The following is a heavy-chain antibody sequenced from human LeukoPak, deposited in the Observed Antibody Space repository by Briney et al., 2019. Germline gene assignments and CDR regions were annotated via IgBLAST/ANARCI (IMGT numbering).Heavy chain of an antibody. CDR2: IGTAGDT. Sequence: PGGSLRLSCAASGLTFSSYDMHWVRQATGKGLEWVSAIGTAGDTYYPGSVKGRFTISRENAKNSLYLQMNSLRAGDTAVYYCARGAYYYGMDVWGQGTTVTVSS. J-gene: IGHJ6*02. CDR3: ARGAYYYGMDV. V-gene: IGHV3-13*01. CDR1: GLTFSSYD.